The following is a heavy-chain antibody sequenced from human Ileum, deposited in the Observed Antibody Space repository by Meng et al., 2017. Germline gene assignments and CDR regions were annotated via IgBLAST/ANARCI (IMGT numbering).Heavy chain of an antibody. V-gene: IGHV1-18*03. Sequence: ASVKVSCKTSGFTFTSHGFTWVRQAPGQGLEFMGWISAYNGGTNYAQKFQGRVTMTTDTSTSTVYLGLRSLSSDDMAIYYCARADAPWPWTHYPHWGQGTLVTVSS. D-gene: IGHD5-18*01. CDR2: ISAYNGGT. CDR1: GFTFTSHG. CDR3: ARADAPWPWTHYPH. J-gene: IGHJ4*02.